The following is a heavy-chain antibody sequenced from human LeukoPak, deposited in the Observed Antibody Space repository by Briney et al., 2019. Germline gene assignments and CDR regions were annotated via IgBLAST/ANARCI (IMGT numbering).Heavy chain of an antibody. V-gene: IGHV3-23*01. CDR1: GFTFSSYA. D-gene: IGHD6-19*01. CDR2: ISGSGGST. J-gene: IGHJ4*02. Sequence: PGGSLRLSCAASGFTFSSYAMSWVRQAPGKGLEWVSAISGSGGSTYYADSVKGRFTISRDNSKNTLYLQMNSLRAEDTAVYYCAKDLYSSGWYLNYFDYWGRGTLVTASS. CDR3: AKDLYSSGWYLNYFDY.